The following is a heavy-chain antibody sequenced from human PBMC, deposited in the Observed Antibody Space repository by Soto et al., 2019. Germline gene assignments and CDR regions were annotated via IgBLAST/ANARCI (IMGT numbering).Heavy chain of an antibody. CDR3: ARGNWNYYYGFDV. D-gene: IGHD1-20*01. J-gene: IGHJ6*02. CDR2: IKPDGSEQ. Sequence: HPGGSLRLSCAASEFTFDKYYMTWVRQAPGKGPEWVANIKPDGSEQYYVDSMKGRFTISRDNANNSLYLQMNSLRAEDTAVYFCARGNWNYYYGFDVWGQGTTVTVSS. CDR1: EFTFDKYY. V-gene: IGHV3-7*01.